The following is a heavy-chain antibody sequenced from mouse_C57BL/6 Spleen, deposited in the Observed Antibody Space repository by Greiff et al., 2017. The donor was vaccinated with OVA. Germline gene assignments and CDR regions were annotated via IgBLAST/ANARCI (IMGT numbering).Heavy chain of an antibody. V-gene: IGHV5-9*01. CDR1: GFTFSSYT. D-gene: IGHD1-1*01. Sequence: EVMLVESGGGLVKPGGSLKLSCAASGFTFSSYTMSWVRQTPEKRLEWVATISGGGGNTYYPDSVKGRFTISRDNAKNTLYLQMSSLRSEDTALYYCARHRYYYGSSFAYWGQGTLVTVSA. CDR3: ARHRYYYGSSFAY. J-gene: IGHJ3*01. CDR2: ISGGGGNT.